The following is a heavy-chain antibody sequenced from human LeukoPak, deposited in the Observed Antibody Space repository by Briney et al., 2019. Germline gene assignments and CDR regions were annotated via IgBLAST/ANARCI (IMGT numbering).Heavy chain of an antibody. J-gene: IGHJ6*02. CDR2: IYYSGST. Sequence: SETLSLTCTVSGGSTSSSSYYWGWIRQPPGKGLEWIGSIYYSGSTYYNPSLKSRVTISVDTSKNQFSLKLSSVTAADTVVYYCARHPSSWIDSMDVWGQGTTVTVSS. D-gene: IGHD2-2*03. V-gene: IGHV4-39*01. CDR1: GGSTSSSSYY. CDR3: ARHPSSWIDSMDV.